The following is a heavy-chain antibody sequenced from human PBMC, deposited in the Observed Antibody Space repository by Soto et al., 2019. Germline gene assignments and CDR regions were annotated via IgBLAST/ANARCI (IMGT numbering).Heavy chain of an antibody. Sequence: GGSLRLSCAASGFTFSSYAMSWVRQAPGKGLEWVSAISGSGGSTYYADSVKGRFTISRDNSKNTLYLQMNSLRAEDTAVYYCAKDVDPDGACGGDCYSRLDAFDIWGQGTMVTVSS. CDR2: ISGSGGST. V-gene: IGHV3-23*01. D-gene: IGHD2-21*02. CDR1: GFTFSSYA. CDR3: AKDVDPDGACGGDCYSRLDAFDI. J-gene: IGHJ3*02.